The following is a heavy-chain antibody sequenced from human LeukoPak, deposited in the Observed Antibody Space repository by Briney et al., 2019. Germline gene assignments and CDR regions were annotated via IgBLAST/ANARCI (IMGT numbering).Heavy chain of an antibody. CDR2: IRYDGDNK. Sequence: GGSLRLSCAASGFTFSSYGMHWVRQAPGKVLEWVAFIRYDGDNKYYADSVKGRFTISRDNSKNTLYLEMNSLRAEDRAVYYCERYSSGYWGQGTLVTVSS. J-gene: IGHJ4*02. D-gene: IGHD6-19*01. V-gene: IGHV3-30*02. CDR1: GFTFSSYG. CDR3: ERYSSGY.